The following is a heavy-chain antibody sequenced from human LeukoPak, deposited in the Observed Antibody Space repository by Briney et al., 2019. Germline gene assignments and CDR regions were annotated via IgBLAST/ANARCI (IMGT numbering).Heavy chain of an antibody. Sequence: GGSLRLSCAASGFTFRCYWMSWVRQAPGKGLEWVANMQPDGGEKYYVDSVKGRFTVSRDNAKSSLYLQMNSLRAEDTAVYYCARETPYGSLTFDYWGQGTRFTVSS. D-gene: IGHD3-10*01. J-gene: IGHJ4*02. CDR3: ARETPYGSLTFDY. CDR2: MQPDGGEK. V-gene: IGHV3-7*03. CDR1: GFTFRCYW.